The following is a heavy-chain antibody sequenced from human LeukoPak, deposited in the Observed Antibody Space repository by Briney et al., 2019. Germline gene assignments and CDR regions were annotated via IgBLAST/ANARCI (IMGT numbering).Heavy chain of an antibody. D-gene: IGHD4-17*01. CDR1: GFTFSSYG. Sequence: PGRSLRLSCAASGFTFSSYGMHWVRQAPGKGLERVAVIWYDGSNRYYADSVKGRFTISRDNSKNTLYLQMNSLRAEDTAVYYCARLPTLYDYGDYADYWGQGTLVTVSS. V-gene: IGHV3-33*01. CDR3: ARLPTLYDYGDYADY. J-gene: IGHJ4*02. CDR2: IWYDGSNR.